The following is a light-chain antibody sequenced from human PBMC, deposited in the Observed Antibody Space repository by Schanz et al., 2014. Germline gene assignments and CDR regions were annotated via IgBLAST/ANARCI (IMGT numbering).Light chain of an antibody. J-gene: IGLJ3*02. CDR3: SSHGGDNNPWV. CDR1: SSDVGGYNY. Sequence: QSALTQPPSASGSPGQSVTISCTGTSSDVGGYNYVSWYQQHPGKVPKLMIYEVSKRPSGVPDRFSGSKSGNTASLTVSGLQPDDEAHYYCSSHGGDNNPWVFGGGTKLTVL. V-gene: IGLV2-8*01. CDR2: EVS.